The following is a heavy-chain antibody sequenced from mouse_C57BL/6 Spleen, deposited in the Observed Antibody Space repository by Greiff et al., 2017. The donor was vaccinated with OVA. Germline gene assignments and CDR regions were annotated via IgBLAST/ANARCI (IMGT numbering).Heavy chain of an antibody. D-gene: IGHD2-3*01. CDR1: GYTFTSYW. Sequence: QVQLQQPGAELVKPGASVKMSCKASGYTFTSYWITWVKQRPGQGLEWIGDIYPGSGSTNYNEKFKSKATLTVDTSSSTAYMQLSSLTSEEAAVYYCARVYDYAMDYWGQGTSVTVSS. V-gene: IGHV1-55*01. CDR2: IYPGSGST. CDR3: ARVYDYAMDY. J-gene: IGHJ4*01.